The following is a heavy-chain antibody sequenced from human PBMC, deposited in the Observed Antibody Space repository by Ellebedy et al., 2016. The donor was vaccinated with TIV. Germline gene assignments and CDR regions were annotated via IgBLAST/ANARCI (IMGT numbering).Heavy chain of an antibody. J-gene: IGHJ4*02. CDR2: IRDDGIRE. Sequence: PGGSLRLSCAASGFTFSSYGMHWVRQAPGKGLEWVAYIRDDGIREYYADTVNGRFTISRANSKSTLYLQMSSLRRDDTAVYYCAKGRSAAVDHWGQGTLVTVSS. CDR1: GFTFSSYG. CDR3: AKGRSAAVDH. D-gene: IGHD6-13*01. V-gene: IGHV3-30*02.